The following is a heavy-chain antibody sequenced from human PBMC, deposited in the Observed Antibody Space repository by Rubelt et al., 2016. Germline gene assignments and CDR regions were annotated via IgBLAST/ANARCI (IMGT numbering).Heavy chain of an antibody. V-gene: IGHV1-18*01. J-gene: IGHJ4*02. CDR3: ARDRYGDYAAGY. CDR1: GYTFTSYG. Sequence: QVQLVQSGAEVKKPGASVKVSCKASGYTFTSYGISWVRQAPGQGLEWMGWISAYNGNTNYAPKLQGRVTMTTDPSTSPAYMELRSLRSDDAAVYYCARDRYGDYAAGYWGQGTLVTVSS. CDR2: ISAYNGNT. D-gene: IGHD4-17*01.